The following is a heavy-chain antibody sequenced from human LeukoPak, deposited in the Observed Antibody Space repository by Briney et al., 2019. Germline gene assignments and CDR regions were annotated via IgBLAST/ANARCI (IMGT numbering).Heavy chain of an antibody. CDR1: GFTVSSNY. D-gene: IGHD3-22*01. CDR3: AKDDRWDSSGYYYIFGYFQH. Sequence: GGSLRLSCAASGFTVSSNYMSWVRQAPGKGLEWVSAISGSGGSTNYADSVKGRFTISRDNSKNTLYLQMNSLRAEDTAVYYCAKDDRWDSSGYYYIFGYFQHWGQGTLVTVSS. V-gene: IGHV3-23*01. CDR2: ISGSGGST. J-gene: IGHJ1*01.